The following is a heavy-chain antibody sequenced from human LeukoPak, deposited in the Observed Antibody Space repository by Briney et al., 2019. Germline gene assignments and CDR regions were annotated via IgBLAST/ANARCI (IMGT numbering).Heavy chain of an antibody. J-gene: IGHJ6*03. CDR1: GFTFSSYS. CDR3: ARVPSGYTLGYGYYYYYMDV. V-gene: IGHV3-48*01. D-gene: IGHD5-18*01. Sequence: PGGSLRLSCAVSGFTFSSYSMTRVRQAPGKGLEWVSYISTSSTTIYYADSVKGRFTISRDNAKNALYLQMSSLGAEDTAVYYCARVPSGYTLGYGYYYYYMDVWGKGTTVTVSS. CDR2: ISTSSTTI.